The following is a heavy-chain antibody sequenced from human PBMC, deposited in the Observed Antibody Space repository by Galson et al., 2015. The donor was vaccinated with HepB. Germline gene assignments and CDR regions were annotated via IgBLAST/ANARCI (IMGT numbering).Heavy chain of an antibody. V-gene: IGHV3-21*01. Sequence: SLRLSCAGSGFSSNTYTMNWIRQAPGKGLEWVSSISDSGSYMYYADSVKDRFTISRDNAKNSVFLQMSSLRGEDTAVYYCARGHVDYDPAGWFDPWGQGTLVTVSS. CDR2: ISDSGSYM. CDR3: ARGHVDYDPAGWFDP. D-gene: IGHD4-17*01. J-gene: IGHJ5*02. CDR1: GFSSNTYT.